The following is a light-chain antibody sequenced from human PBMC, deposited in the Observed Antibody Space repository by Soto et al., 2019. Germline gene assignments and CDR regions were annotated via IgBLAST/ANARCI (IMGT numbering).Light chain of an antibody. J-gene: IGLJ2*01. Sequence: QSVLTQPPSASGTPGQRVTIVCSGSSSNIGRNTVHWYQHVPGTAPKLLIYSNTQRPSEVPDRFSGSKSGTSASLVISGLRSEDEADYYCSTWDDSLNGHVVFGGGTKVTVL. CDR1: SSNIGRNT. CDR3: STWDDSLNGHVV. V-gene: IGLV1-44*01. CDR2: SNT.